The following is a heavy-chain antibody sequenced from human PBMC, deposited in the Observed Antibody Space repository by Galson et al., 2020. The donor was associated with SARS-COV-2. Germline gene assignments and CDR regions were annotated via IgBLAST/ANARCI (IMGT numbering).Heavy chain of an antibody. J-gene: IGHJ4*02. CDR3: ARSGWFASYFES. V-gene: IGHV4-39*02. CDR1: GDSISSSSYY. Sequence: SETLSLTCNVSGDSISSSSYYWGWIRQPPGKGPEWIASVYYSGQSIYNPSLKRRVTISLDASKILFSLKLNSVTAADTAVYFCARSGWFASYFESWGPGTLVTVSS. D-gene: IGHD3-10*01. CDR2: VYYSGQS.